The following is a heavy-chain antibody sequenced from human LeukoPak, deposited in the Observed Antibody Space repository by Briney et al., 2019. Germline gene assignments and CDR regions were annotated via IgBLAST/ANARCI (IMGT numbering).Heavy chain of an antibody. CDR2: IYYSGST. CDR3: ARVGDYGDYGTDY. CDR1: GGSISSYH. Sequence: PSETLSLTCTVSGGSISSYHWSWIRQPPGKGLEWIGYIYYSGSTNYNPSLKSRVTISVDTSKNQFSLKLSSVTAAGTAVYYCARVGDYGDYGTDYWGQGTLVTVSS. V-gene: IGHV4-59*01. D-gene: IGHD4-17*01. J-gene: IGHJ4*02.